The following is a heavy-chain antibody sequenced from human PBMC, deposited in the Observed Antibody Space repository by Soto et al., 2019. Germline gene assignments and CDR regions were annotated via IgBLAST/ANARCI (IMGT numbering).Heavy chain of an antibody. CDR1: GYIFTNYA. J-gene: IGHJ4*02. Sequence: QVQLVQSGAEVKKPGASVMVSCEASGYIFTNYAIQWVPQAPGQRLEWMGWIDAGNGGTRYSQRFKGIVTITWDTSETTVFRDLSGLRSEDTAVYYCASELIHGGLDFWGQGTLVTVSS. CDR2: IDAGNGGT. CDR3: ASELIHGGLDF. V-gene: IGHV1-3*01.